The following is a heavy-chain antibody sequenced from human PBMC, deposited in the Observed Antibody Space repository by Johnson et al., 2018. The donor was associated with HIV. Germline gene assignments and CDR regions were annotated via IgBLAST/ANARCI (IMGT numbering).Heavy chain of an antibody. D-gene: IGHD3-9*01. CDR1: GFTFDDYA. CDR2: IYSGGST. J-gene: IGHJ3*02. Sequence: VQLVESGGGLVQPGRSLRLSCAASGFTFDDYAMHWVRQAPGKGLEWVSVIYSGGSTYYAESVKGRFTISSDNSKNTLYLQMNSLRAEYTAIYYCARDRILTGYDAFDIWGQGTMVTVSS. V-gene: IGHV3-66*01. CDR3: ARDRILTGYDAFDI.